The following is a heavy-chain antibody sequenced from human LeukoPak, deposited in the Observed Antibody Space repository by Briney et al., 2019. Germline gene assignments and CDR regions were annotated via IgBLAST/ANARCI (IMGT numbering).Heavy chain of an antibody. CDR1: GGSISSYY. D-gene: IGHD5-24*01. J-gene: IGHJ4*02. Sequence: SETLSLTCTVSGGSISSYYWSWIRQPPGKGLEWIGYIYYSGSTNYNPSLKSRVTISVDTSKNQFSLKLSSVTAADTAVYYCAREPRDGYDLFDYWGQGTLVTVSS. V-gene: IGHV4-59*01. CDR3: AREPRDGYDLFDY. CDR2: IYYSGST.